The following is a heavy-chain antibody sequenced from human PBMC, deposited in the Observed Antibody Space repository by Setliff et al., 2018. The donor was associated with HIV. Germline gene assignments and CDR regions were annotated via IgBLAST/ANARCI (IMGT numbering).Heavy chain of an antibody. J-gene: IGHJ4*03. V-gene: IGHV4-59*02. CDR3: AREDPQTYRPFDY. CDR2: VRQGGAT. Sequence: PSETLSLTCNVSHSSVSEYYWSWIRQSPGKGLEWIGYVRQGGATKYNPAFQSRVTISLETSKNQVFLSLASVTAADTAVYFCAREDPQTYRPFDYWGQGALVTVSS. CDR1: HSSVSEYY.